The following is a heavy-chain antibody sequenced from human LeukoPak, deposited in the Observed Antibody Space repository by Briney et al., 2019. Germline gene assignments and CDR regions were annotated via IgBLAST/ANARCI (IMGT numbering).Heavy chain of an antibody. CDR2: TKQDGSEK. CDR1: GFNFSSYW. J-gene: IGHJ4*02. CDR3: ARFIVVVATHDY. Sequence: PGGSLRLSCAASGFNFSSYWLSWLRPAQGKGLEGVANTKQDGSEKYYVVSVKGRFTIPRDNAKNSPYLQMNSLRAEDTAVYYCARFIVVVATHDYWGQGTLVTVSS. D-gene: IGHD2-15*01. V-gene: IGHV3-7*01.